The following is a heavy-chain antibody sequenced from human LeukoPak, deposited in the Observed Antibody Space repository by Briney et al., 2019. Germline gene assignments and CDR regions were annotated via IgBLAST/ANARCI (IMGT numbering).Heavy chain of an antibody. D-gene: IGHD1-7*01. CDR1: GYTFTSYG. Sequence: ASVKVSCKASGYTFTSYGMIWARQAPGQGLEWMGWISAYNGNTNYAQKLQGRVTMTTDTSTSTAYMELRSLRSDDTAVYYCARDVNWNYSRHFDYWGQGTLVTVSS. CDR3: ARDVNWNYSRHFDY. J-gene: IGHJ4*02. V-gene: IGHV1-18*01. CDR2: ISAYNGNT.